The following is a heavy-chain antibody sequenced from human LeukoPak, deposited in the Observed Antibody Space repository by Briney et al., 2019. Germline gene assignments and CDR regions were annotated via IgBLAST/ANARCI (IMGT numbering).Heavy chain of an antibody. J-gene: IGHJ4*02. D-gene: IGHD4-17*01. CDR2: FDPEDGET. CDR3: ATVPHYGDLGGY. Sequence: ASVKVSCKVSGYTLTELSMHWVRQAPGKGLEWMGGFDPEDGETIYAQKFQGRVTMTEDTSTDTAYMELSSLRSEDTAVYYCATVPHYGDLGGYWGQGTLVTVSS. CDR1: GYTLTELS. V-gene: IGHV1-24*01.